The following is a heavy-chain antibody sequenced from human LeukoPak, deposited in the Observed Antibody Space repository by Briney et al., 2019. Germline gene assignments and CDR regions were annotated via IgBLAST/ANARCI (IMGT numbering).Heavy chain of an antibody. CDR1: GFTFSSYA. J-gene: IGHJ4*02. V-gene: IGHV3-23*01. CDR2: IRGSGDST. Sequence: GGSLRLSCAASGFTFSSYAMSWVRQAPGKGLEWVSAIRGSGDSTYYADSVKGRFTISRDNSKNTLYLQMNSLRAEDTAVYYCAKGTTPVRGAIGGDYWGQGTLVTVSS. CDR3: AKGTTPVRGAIGGDY. D-gene: IGHD3-10*01.